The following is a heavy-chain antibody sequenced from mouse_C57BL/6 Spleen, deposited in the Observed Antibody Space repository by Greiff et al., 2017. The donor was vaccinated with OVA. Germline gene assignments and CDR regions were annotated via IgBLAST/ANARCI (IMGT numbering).Heavy chain of an antibody. CDR3: VRHGDYYGSSPYAMDY. CDR1: GFSFNTYA. J-gene: IGHJ4*01. V-gene: IGHV10-1*01. CDR2: IRSKSNNYAT. D-gene: IGHD1-1*01. Sequence: EVQLVESGGGLVQPKGSLKLSCAASGFSFNTYAMNWVRQAPGKGLEWVARIRSKSNNYATYYADSVKDRFTISRDESESMLYLQMNNLKTEDTAMYYCVRHGDYYGSSPYAMDYWGQGTSVTVSS.